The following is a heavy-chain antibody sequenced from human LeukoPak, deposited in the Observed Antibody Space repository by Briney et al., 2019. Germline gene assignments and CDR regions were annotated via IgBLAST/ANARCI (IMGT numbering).Heavy chain of an antibody. V-gene: IGHV4-59*01. J-gene: IGHJ3*02. Sequence: SETLSLTCTVSGGSISSYYWSWIRQPPGKGLEWIGYIYYSGSTNYNPSLKSRVTISVDTSKNQFSLKLSSVTAADTAVYYCARDSPRSAFDIWGQGTMVTVSS. CDR1: GGSISSYY. CDR3: ARDSPRSAFDI. CDR2: IYYSGST.